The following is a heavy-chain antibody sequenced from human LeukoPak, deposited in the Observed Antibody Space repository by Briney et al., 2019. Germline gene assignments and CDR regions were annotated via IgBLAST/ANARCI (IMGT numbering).Heavy chain of an antibody. CDR2: ISSSSSYI. CDR3: ARDRQNHYGMDV. Sequence: GGSLRLSCAASGFAFSSYSMNWVRQAPGKGLEWVSSISSSSSYIYYADSVKGRFTISRDNAKNSLYLQMNSLRAEDTAVYYCARDRQNHYGMDVWGQGTTVTVSS. D-gene: IGHD1-14*01. J-gene: IGHJ6*02. CDR1: GFAFSSYS. V-gene: IGHV3-21*01.